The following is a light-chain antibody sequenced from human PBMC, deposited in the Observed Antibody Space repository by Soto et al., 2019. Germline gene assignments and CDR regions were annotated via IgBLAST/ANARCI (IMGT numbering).Light chain of an antibody. V-gene: IGKV3-15*01. J-gene: IGKJ1*01. CDR1: QSVSSN. Sequence: EIVMTQSPATLSVSPGERATLSCRASQSVSSNLAWYQQKPAQAHRLLIYDASTRATGIPARFSGSGSGTEFTLTISSLQSEDFAVYYCQQYNNWPRTFGQGTKVDIK. CDR2: DAS. CDR3: QQYNNWPRT.